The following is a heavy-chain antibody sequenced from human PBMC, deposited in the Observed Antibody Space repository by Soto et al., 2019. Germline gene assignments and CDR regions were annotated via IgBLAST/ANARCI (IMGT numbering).Heavy chain of an antibody. Sequence: SETLSLTCTVSGGSISIYYWSWIRQPPGKGLEWIGYIYYSGSTNYNPSLKSRVTISVDTSKNQFSLKLSSVTAADTAVYYCARDTPLYCSGGSCYGAFDIWGQGTMVTVSS. CDR1: GGSISIYY. J-gene: IGHJ3*02. CDR3: ARDTPLYCSGGSCYGAFDI. D-gene: IGHD2-15*01. V-gene: IGHV4-59*01. CDR2: IYYSGST.